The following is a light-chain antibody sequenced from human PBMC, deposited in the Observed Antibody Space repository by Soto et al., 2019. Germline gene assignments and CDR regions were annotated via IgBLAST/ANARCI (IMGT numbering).Light chain of an antibody. V-gene: IGLV2-14*01. CDR1: SSDIGSYNW. CDR3: NSYTRTIDLRI. CDR2: DVS. J-gene: IGLJ2*01. Sequence: QSVLTQPASVSGSPGQSITISCTGTSSDIGSYNWVSWYQQYPGQAPKVIIYDVSKRASGVSDRFSASKSGNTASLTISGLQAEDEVDYYCNSYTRTIDLRIFGGGTKLTVL.